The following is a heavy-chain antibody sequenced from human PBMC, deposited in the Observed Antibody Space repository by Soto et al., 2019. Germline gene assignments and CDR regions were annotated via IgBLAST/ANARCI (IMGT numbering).Heavy chain of an antibody. Sequence: QVQLVQSGAEVKKPGSSVKVSCRASGGSFSTSGINWVRQAPGEGLEWVGGIVPMYNTPVYARKFQDRVTITAVQSTKTVYMELTTLTSGGPAVYFCAGERGHRPVGGSDAFDLWGQGAMGTLS. V-gene: IGHV1-69*01. CDR3: AGERGHRPVGGSDAFDL. J-gene: IGHJ3*01. CDR1: GGSFSTSG. D-gene: IGHD5-12*01. CDR2: IVPMYNTP.